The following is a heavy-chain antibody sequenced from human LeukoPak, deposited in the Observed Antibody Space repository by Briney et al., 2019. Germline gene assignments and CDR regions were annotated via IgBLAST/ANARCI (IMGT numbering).Heavy chain of an antibody. CDR2: IYYTGST. CDR1: GGSISSLY. Sequence: SETLSLTCSVSGGSISSLYWSWIRQPPGKGLEWIGYIYYTGSTNYNPSLKSRVTMFVDMSKNQFSLRLSSVTAADTAVYYCARHRAYIVSSPFDYWGQGTLVTVSS. J-gene: IGHJ4*02. CDR3: ARHRAYIVSSPFDY. V-gene: IGHV4-59*08. D-gene: IGHD6-6*01.